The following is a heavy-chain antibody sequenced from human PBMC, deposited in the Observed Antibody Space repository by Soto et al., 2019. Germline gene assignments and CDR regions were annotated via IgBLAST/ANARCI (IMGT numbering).Heavy chain of an antibody. Sequence: PGGSLRLSCAASGFTSSNYAMNWVRQAPGKGLEWVSTISGSGDSTYYADPVKGRFTISRDNSRNTLYLQMNSLRAEDTAVYYCAKALRYFDWLLRPWNSMDVWGQGTTVTVS. V-gene: IGHV3-23*01. CDR3: AKALRYFDWLLRPWNSMDV. CDR2: ISGSGDST. J-gene: IGHJ6*02. D-gene: IGHD3-9*01. CDR1: GFTSSNYA.